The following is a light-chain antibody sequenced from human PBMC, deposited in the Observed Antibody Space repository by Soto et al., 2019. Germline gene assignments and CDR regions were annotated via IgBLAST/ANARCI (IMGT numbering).Light chain of an antibody. J-gene: IGKJ3*01. Sequence: DIQMTQSPSSVSASVGDRVTITCRASQGISNWLAWYQQKPGKAPSLLIHAASSLQSGVPSRFSGSGYGTDFALTISSLQPEDFATYFCQQANSLPVTFGHGTKVDIK. CDR3: QQANSLPVT. CDR1: QGISNW. V-gene: IGKV1-12*01. CDR2: AAS.